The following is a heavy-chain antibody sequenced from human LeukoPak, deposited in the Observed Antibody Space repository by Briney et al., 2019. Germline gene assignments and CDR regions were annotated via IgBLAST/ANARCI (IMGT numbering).Heavy chain of an antibody. V-gene: IGHV1-18*01. CDR1: GYTFTSYG. J-gene: IGHJ3*02. Sequence: GASVKVSCKASGYTFTSYGISWVRQAPGQGLEWMGWISAYNGNTNYAQKLQGRVTMTTDTSTSTVYMELRSLRSDDTAVYYCARDMELLDAFDIWGQGTMVTVSS. CDR3: ARDMELLDAFDI. CDR2: ISAYNGNT. D-gene: IGHD1-26*01.